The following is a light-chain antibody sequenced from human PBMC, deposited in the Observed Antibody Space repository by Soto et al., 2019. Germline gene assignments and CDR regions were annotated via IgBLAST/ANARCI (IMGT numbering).Light chain of an antibody. V-gene: IGLV3-1*01. CDR2: RDS. CDR1: KLGDKY. J-gene: IGLJ2*01. Sequence: SYELTQPPSVSVSPGQTASITCSGDKLGDKYASWYQQKPGQSPVLVIYRDSKRPSGIPERFSGSNSRNTATLTISGTQAMDEADYYCQAWDSSTVVFGGGTKLTVL. CDR3: QAWDSSTVV.